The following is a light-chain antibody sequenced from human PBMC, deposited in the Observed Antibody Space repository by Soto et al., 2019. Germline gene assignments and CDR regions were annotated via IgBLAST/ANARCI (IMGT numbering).Light chain of an antibody. V-gene: IGKV3-20*01. J-gene: IGKJ1*01. CDR1: QSVSSY. CDR2: NAS. Sequence: EIVLIQSPATLSLSPGERATLSCRASQSVSSYLAWYQQKPGQAPRLLIYNASNRTTGIPDRFSGSGSGTDFTLTINRLEPADFAVYFCQQYSSSQGWTFGQGTKVDIK. CDR3: QQYSSSQGWT.